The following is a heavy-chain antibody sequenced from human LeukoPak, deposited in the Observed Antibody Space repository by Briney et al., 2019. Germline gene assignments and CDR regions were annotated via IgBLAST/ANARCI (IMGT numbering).Heavy chain of an antibody. CDR2: IYTSGST. V-gene: IGHV4-4*07. Sequence: SETLSLTCTVSGDSISSYYWSWIRQPAGKGPEWIGRIYTSGSTNYNPSLKSRVTMSVDPSKNQFSLKLSSVTAADTAVYYCERSRTLKLTFDYWGQGTLVTVSS. CDR3: ERSRTLKLTFDY. J-gene: IGHJ4*02. D-gene: IGHD4/OR15-4a*01. CDR1: GDSISSYY.